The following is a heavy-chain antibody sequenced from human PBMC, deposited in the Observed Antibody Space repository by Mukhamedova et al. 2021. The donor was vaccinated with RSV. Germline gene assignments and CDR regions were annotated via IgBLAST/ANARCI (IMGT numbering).Heavy chain of an antibody. Sequence: EYMGGIIPILGIANYAQKFQGRVTITADESTSTAYMELSSLRSEDTAVYYCARAGVDSGSSDAFDIWGQGTMVTVSS. CDR3: ARAGVDSGSSDAFDI. V-gene: IGHV1-69*10. J-gene: IGHJ3*02. D-gene: IGHD3-10*01. CDR2: IIPILGIA.